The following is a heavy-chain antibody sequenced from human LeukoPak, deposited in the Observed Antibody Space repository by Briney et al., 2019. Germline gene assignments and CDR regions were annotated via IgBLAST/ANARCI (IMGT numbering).Heavy chain of an antibody. Sequence: PGGSLRLSCAASGFTFSSYGMHGVRQAPGKGREGVGVICYEGSNKYYADSVRGRFTITRDNSNNTLYLQINSLRAEDTAVYYCARDGINSYGFFAPSSYYFGMDVWGQGTTVTVSS. J-gene: IGHJ6*02. V-gene: IGHV3-33*01. CDR1: GFTFSSYG. CDR2: ICYEGSNK. CDR3: ARDGINSYGFFAPSSYYFGMDV. D-gene: IGHD5-18*01.